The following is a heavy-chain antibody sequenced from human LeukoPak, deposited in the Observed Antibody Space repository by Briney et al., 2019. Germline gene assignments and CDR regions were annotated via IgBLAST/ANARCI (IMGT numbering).Heavy chain of an antibody. D-gene: IGHD5-24*01. CDR1: GFTVSGNY. CDR3: ARDRGERWQQFYEAFDI. CDR2: IYSGGTT. J-gene: IGHJ3*02. V-gene: IGHV3-53*01. Sequence: PGGSLRLSCAASGFTVSGNYMSWVRQAPGKGLEWVSVIYSGGTTYYADSVKGRFTISRDNSKNTLYLLMNSLRAEDTAVYYCARDRGERWQQFYEAFDIWGQGTMVTVSS.